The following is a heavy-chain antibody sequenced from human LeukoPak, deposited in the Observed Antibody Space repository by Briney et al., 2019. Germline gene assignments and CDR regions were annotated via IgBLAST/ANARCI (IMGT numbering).Heavy chain of an antibody. Sequence: GGSLRLSCAASGFTFSSYSMNWVRQAPGKGLEWVSSISSSSSYIYYADSVKGRFTISRDNSKNTLYLQMNSLRAEDTAVYYCAKVKVVYGYSYGFLAPSYYYMDVWGKGTTVTISS. CDR1: GFTFSSYS. CDR3: AKVKVVYGYSYGFLAPSYYYMDV. V-gene: IGHV3-21*01. D-gene: IGHD5-18*01. J-gene: IGHJ6*03. CDR2: ISSSSSYI.